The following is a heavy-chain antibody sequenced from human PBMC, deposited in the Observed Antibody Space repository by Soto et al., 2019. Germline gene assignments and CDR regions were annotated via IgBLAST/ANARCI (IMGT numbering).Heavy chain of an antibody. Sequence: SETLSLTCAVYGGSFSGYYWSWIRQPPGKGLEWIGEINHSGSTNYNPSLKSRVTISVDTSKNQFSLKLSSVTAADTAVYYCARGNGQWLVDDAFDIWGQGTMVTVSS. CDR2: INHSGST. CDR3: ARGNGQWLVDDAFDI. CDR1: GGSFSGYY. J-gene: IGHJ3*02. V-gene: IGHV4-34*01. D-gene: IGHD6-19*01.